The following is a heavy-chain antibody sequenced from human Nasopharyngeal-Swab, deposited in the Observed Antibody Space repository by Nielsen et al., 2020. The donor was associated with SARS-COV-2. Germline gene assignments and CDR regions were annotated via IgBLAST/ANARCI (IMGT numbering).Heavy chain of an antibody. V-gene: IGHV1-18*01. J-gene: IGHJ4*02. CDR2: ISAYNGNT. CDR3: VRDRIFGVVITAVDY. D-gene: IGHD3-3*01. Sequence: ASVKVSCKASGYTFTSYGISWVRQAPGQGLEWMGWISAYNGNTNYAQKLQGRVTMTTDTSTSTAYMELRSLRSDDTAVYYCVRDRIFGVVITAVDYWGQGTLVTVSS. CDR1: GYTFTSYG.